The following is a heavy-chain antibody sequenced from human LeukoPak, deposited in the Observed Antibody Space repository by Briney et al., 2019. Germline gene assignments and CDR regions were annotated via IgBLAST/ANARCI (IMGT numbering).Heavy chain of an antibody. Sequence: PSETLSLTCAVYGGSFSGYYWSWIRQPPGKGLEWIGEINHSGSTNYNPSLKSRVTISVDTSKNQFSLKLSSVTAADTAVYYCARYGSSSGWFDPWGQGTLVTVSS. V-gene: IGHV4-34*01. J-gene: IGHJ5*02. CDR1: GGSFSGYY. CDR2: INHSGST. CDR3: ARYGSSSGWFDP. D-gene: IGHD6-6*01.